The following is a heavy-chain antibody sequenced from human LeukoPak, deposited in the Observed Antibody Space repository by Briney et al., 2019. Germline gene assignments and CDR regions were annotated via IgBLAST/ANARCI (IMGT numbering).Heavy chain of an antibody. D-gene: IGHD3-9*01. CDR1: GFTFSSYS. V-gene: IGHV3-21*01. CDR2: ISSSSSYI. Sequence: GGSLRLSCAASGFTFSSYSMNWVRQAPGKGLEWVSSISSSSSYIYYADSVKGRFTISRDNAKNSLYLQMNSLRAEDTAVYYCARGYYDILTGYYFEYFQHWGQGTLVTASS. J-gene: IGHJ1*01. CDR3: ARGYYDILTGYYFEYFQH.